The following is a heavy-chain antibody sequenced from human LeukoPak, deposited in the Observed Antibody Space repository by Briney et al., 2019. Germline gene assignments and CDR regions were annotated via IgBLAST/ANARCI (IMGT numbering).Heavy chain of an antibody. V-gene: IGHV3-11*06. J-gene: IGHJ5*02. Sequence: GGSLRLSCAASGFTFSDYYMSWIRQAPGKGLEWVSYISSSSYTNYADSVKGRFTISRDNAKNSLYLQMNSLRAEDTAVYYCARMSRAVAGNFGHWGQGTLVTVSS. CDR1: GFTFSDYY. CDR3: ARMSRAVAGNFGH. D-gene: IGHD6-19*01. CDR2: ISSSSYT.